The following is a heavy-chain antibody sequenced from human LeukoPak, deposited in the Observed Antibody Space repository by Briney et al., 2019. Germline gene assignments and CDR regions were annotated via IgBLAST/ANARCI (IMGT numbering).Heavy chain of an antibody. CDR2: IDPSDSYT. CDR1: GYNFTSYW. D-gene: IGHD5-18*01. V-gene: IGHV5-10-1*01. CDR3: ARRLRGASDAFDI. Sequence: GESLKISCKGSGYNFTSYWITWVRQMPGKGLEWMGRIDPSDSYTNYSPSFQGHVTISADKSISTAYLQWISLKASDTAMYYCARRLRGASDAFDIWGQGTMVTISS. J-gene: IGHJ3*02.